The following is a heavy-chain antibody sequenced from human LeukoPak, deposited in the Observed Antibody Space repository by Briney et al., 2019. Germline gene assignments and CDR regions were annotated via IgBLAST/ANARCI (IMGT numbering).Heavy chain of an antibody. CDR3: ARVSSWSGFDY. D-gene: IGHD6-13*01. V-gene: IGHV4-4*07. CDR1: GGSISSNY. J-gene: IGHJ4*02. CDR2: IYTSGST. Sequence: SETLSVTCTVSGGSISSNYWSWIRQPAGKGLEWIGRIYTSGSTNYNPSLKSRVTMSVDTSKNQFSLKLSSVTAADTAVYYCARVSSWSGFDYRGQGTLVTVSS.